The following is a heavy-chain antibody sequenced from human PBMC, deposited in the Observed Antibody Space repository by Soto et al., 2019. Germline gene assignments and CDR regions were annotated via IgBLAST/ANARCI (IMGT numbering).Heavy chain of an antibody. CDR1: GFAFSTYG. CDR2: ISYDGNEK. D-gene: IGHD5-12*01. J-gene: IGHJ6*02. V-gene: IGHV3-30*18. Sequence: QEQLVESGGGVVQPGRSLRLSCAATGFAFSTYGMHWVRQAPGKGREWVAAISYDGNEKYYADSLQGRFTISRDNSKKALYLQVNSLRGEDTAVYYCAKAKFRRGPSPMYAMALWGQGTTVTVSS. CDR3: AKAKFRRGPSPMYAMAL.